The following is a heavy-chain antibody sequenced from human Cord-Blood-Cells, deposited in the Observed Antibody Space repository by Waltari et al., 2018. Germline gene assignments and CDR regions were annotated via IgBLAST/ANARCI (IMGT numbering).Heavy chain of an antibody. D-gene: IGHD4-17*01. J-gene: IGHJ2*01. Sequence: EVQLVESGGGLIKPGGSLRLSCAASGFTVRRNYMSWARPAPGKGLEWVSVIYSGGSTYYADSVKGRFTISRDNSKNTLYLQMNSLRAEDTAVYYCARESPYGGNTYWYFDLWGRGTLVTVSS. CDR2: IYSGGST. V-gene: IGHV3-53*01. CDR3: ARESPYGGNTYWYFDL. CDR1: GFTVRRNY.